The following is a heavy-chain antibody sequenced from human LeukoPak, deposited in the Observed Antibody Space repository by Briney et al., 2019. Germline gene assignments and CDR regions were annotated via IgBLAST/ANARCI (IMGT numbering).Heavy chain of an antibody. CDR3: ASLRIVVVPAAEDYNWFDP. D-gene: IGHD2-2*01. J-gene: IGHJ5*02. V-gene: IGHV3-48*03. CDR2: ISSSGSTI. Sequence: GGSLRLSCAASGFTFSSYEMNWVRQAPGKGLEWVSYISSSGSTIYYADSVKGRFTISRDNAKNSLYLQMNSLRAEDTAVYYCASLRIVVVPAAEDYNWFDPWGQGTLVTVSS. CDR1: GFTFSSYE.